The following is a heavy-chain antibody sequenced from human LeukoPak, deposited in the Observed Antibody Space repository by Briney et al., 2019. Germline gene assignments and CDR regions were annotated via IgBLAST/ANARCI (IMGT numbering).Heavy chain of an antibody. J-gene: IGHJ6*02. D-gene: IGHD3-10*01. Sequence: SETLSLTCTVSGDSISSGNYWGWIRQPPGKGLEWIGYIYHSGSTYYNPSLKSRVTISVDRSKNQFSLKLSSVTAADTAVYYCASGLPVLGMDVWGQGTTVTVSS. V-gene: IGHV4-38-2*02. CDR2: IYHSGST. CDR3: ASGLPVLGMDV. CDR1: GDSISSGNY.